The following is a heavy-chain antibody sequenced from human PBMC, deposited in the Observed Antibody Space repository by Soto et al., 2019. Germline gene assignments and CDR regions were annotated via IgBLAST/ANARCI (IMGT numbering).Heavy chain of an antibody. CDR2: ISAYDGLT. D-gene: IGHD3-22*01. CDR3: ARVRYHDTSGYYDVDY. J-gene: IGHJ4*02. V-gene: IGHV1-18*01. CDR1: GYIFTNYG. Sequence: QVQLVQSAAEVKKPGASVKVSCKTSGYIFTNYGISWVRQAPGQGLEWMGRISAYDGLTNHSQKFQGRVTMTTDTSTSTAYMELRSLSSDDAAVYYCARVRYHDTSGYYDVDYWGQGTLVTVSS.